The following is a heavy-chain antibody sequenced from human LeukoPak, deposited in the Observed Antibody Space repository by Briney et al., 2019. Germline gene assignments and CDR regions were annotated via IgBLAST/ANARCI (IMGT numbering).Heavy chain of an antibody. CDR2: IYYSGST. V-gene: IGHV4-59*01. J-gene: IGHJ4*02. CDR3: ARVIGDYDRRGLKNPYYFDY. Sequence: PSETLSLTCSVSGGSIRNYFWSWIRQTPGTGLEWIGYIYYSGSTNYNPSLKSRVTISVDTSKNQFSLRLSSVTAADTAAYYCARVIGDYDRRGLKNPYYFDYWGQGTLVTVSS. D-gene: IGHD3-22*01. CDR1: GGSIRNYF.